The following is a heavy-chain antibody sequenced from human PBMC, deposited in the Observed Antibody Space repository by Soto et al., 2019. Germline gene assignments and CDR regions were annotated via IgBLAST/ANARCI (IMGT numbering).Heavy chain of an antibody. Sequence: GVSLRLSCAASGFTFSSYAMHWVRQAPGKGLEYVSAISSNGGRTYYANSVKGRFTISRDNSKNTLYLQMGSLRAEDMAVYYCARNHENSGSYYFDYWGQGTLVTVSS. V-gene: IGHV3-64*01. J-gene: IGHJ4*02. D-gene: IGHD1-26*01. CDR1: GFTFSSYA. CDR2: ISSNGGRT. CDR3: ARNHENSGSYYFDY.